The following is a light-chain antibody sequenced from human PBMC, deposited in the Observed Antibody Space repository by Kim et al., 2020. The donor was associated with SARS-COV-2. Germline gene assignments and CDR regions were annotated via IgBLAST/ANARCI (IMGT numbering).Light chain of an antibody. CDR3: CSYAGSYTWV. J-gene: IGLJ3*02. Sequence: GQAVTISCTGTSGDVGGYNYGSWYQQHPGKAPKLMIYDVSKRPSGVPDRFSGSKSGNTASLTISGLQAEDEADYYCCSYAGSYTWVFGGGTQLTVL. CDR1: SGDVGGYNY. CDR2: DVS. V-gene: IGLV2-11*01.